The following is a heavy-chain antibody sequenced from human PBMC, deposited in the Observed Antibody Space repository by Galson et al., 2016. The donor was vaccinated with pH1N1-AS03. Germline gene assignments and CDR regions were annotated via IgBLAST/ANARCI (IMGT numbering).Heavy chain of an antibody. J-gene: IGHJ5*02. V-gene: IGHV5-10-1*01. Sequence: QSGAEVKMPGESLRISCKGSGYSFTKFWITWVRQMPGKGLEWMGRIDPSDSYTNYSPSFQGHVTISVDKSINTAYLQWSSLKASDSAMYYCARMTYHYDSTGYYGWFDPWGQGTLVTVSS. CDR2: IDPSDSYT. CDR3: ARMTYHYDSTGYYGWFDP. D-gene: IGHD3-22*01. CDR1: GYSFTKFW.